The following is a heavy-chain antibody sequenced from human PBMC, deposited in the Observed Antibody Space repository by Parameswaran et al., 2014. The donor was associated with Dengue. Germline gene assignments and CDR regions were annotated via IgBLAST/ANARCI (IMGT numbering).Heavy chain of an antibody. CDR2: VNQSGST. V-gene: IGHV4-34*01. CDR3: ARGRGSGWFTPPFDY. CDR1: WSVQWLL. Sequence: LSCVCLWWSVQWLLLDLDPPVPGRGWSGLGKVNQSGSTNYNPSLKSRVTISVATSKNQFSLKLIFVTAADTAVYFCARGRGSGWFTPPFDYWGQGTLVTVSS. J-gene: IGHJ4*02. D-gene: IGHD6-19*01.